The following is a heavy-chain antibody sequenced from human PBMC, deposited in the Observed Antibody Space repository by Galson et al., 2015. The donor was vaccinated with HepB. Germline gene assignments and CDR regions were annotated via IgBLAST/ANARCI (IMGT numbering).Heavy chain of an antibody. V-gene: IGHV3-23*01. CDR2: ISGSGGST. D-gene: IGHD3-3*01. CDR3: AKVCKIFGVVRCLRGGMDV. Sequence: SLRLSCAASGFTFSSYAMSWVRQAPGKGLEWVSAISGSGGSTYYADSVKGRFTISRDNSKNTLYLQMNSLRAEDTAVYYGAKVCKIFGVVRCLRGGMDVWGQGTTVTVSS. J-gene: IGHJ6*02. CDR1: GFTFSSYA.